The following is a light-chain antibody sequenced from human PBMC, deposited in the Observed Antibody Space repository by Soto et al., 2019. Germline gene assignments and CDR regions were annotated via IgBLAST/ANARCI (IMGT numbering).Light chain of an antibody. J-gene: IGKJ1*01. CDR2: GAS. CDR1: QSVSSSY. Sequence: EIVLTQSPGTLSLSPGERATLSCRASQSVSSSYLAWYQQKPGQAPRLLIYGASSRATGIPDRFSGSGYGTDFTLSISRLETEDYEVSYCQQYGSSLWTFGQGTKVEIK. V-gene: IGKV3-20*01. CDR3: QQYGSSLWT.